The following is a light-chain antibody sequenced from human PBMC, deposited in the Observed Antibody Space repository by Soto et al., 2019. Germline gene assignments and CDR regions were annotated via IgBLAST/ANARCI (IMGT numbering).Light chain of an antibody. CDR1: GNDVGGYNF. V-gene: IGLV2-14*01. Sequence: QSALTQPASVSGSPGQAITISCTGTGNDVGGYNFVSWYQQHPGKAPKLIIYEVTNRPSGVSDRFSGSKSGNTASLTISGLQAEDEADYYCSSYTIRTTVLFGGGTRSPS. J-gene: IGLJ2*01. CDR2: EVT. CDR3: SSYTIRTTVL.